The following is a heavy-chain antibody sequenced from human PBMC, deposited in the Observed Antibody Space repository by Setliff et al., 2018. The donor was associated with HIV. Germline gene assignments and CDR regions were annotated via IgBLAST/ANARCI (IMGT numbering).Heavy chain of an antibody. CDR3: ARVAPKGYQLLFSSV. V-gene: IGHV1-69*10. CDR2: IIPILDIA. D-gene: IGHD2-2*01. CDR1: GGTFSSYP. Sequence: SVKVSCKASGGTFSSYPISWVRQAPGQGLEWMGGIIPILDIANYAQKFQVRVTINADKSTSTAYMELSSLRSEDTAVYYCARVAPKGYQLLFSSVWGQGTTVTVSS. J-gene: IGHJ6*02.